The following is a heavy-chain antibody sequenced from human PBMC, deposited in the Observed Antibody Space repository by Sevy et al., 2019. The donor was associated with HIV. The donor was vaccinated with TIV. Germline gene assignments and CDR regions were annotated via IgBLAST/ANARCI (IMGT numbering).Heavy chain of an antibody. V-gene: IGHV4-59*01. D-gene: IGHD3-10*01. J-gene: IGHJ5*02. Sequence: SETLSLTCTVSGGSTSSSYWTWIRQPPGKRLEWIGYMYHSGLINYNPSLKSRLTLSIDTSKNQFSLKLSAVTAADTAVYYCARMNYHGSAHGSWFDPWGLGAQVTVSS. CDR3: ARMNYHGSAHGSWFDP. CDR1: GGSTSSSY. CDR2: MYHSGLI.